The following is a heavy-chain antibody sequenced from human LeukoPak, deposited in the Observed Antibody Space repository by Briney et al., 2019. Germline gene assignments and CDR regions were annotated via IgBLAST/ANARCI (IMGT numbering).Heavy chain of an antibody. V-gene: IGHV1-2*02. D-gene: IGHD6-19*01. CDR3: ARAYSSGWYGSTDY. CDR1: GYTFIDYY. Sequence: SVKDSCKASGYTFIDYYMHWVRQAPGQGLEWMGWIDPKSGGTSYAQKFQDRVAMIRDTSISTAYMELTRLTPDDTAVYYCARAYSSGWYGSTDYWGQGTLVTVSS. CDR2: IDPKSGGT. J-gene: IGHJ4*02.